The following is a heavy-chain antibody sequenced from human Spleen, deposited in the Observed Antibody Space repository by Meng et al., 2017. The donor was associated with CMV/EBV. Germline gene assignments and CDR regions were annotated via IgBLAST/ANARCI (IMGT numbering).Heavy chain of an antibody. V-gene: IGHV4-39*07. D-gene: IGHD3-10*01. CDR1: GGSVSSGSYY. CDR2: IYYSGST. J-gene: IGHJ4*02. CDR3: ARVWGQYGSGSYLIGY. Sequence: SETLSLTCTVSGGSVSSGSYYWGWIRQPPGKGLEWIGSIYYSGSTYYNPSLKSRVTISVDTSKNQFSLKLSSVTAADTAVYYCARVWGQYGSGSYLIGYWGQGTLVTVSS.